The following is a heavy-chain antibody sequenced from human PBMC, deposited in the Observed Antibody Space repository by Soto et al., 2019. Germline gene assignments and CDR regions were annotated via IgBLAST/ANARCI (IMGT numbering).Heavy chain of an antibody. J-gene: IGHJ4*02. CDR3: ARDPGGSGPFDY. CDR2: INPSGGST. CDR1: GYTFTNFY. V-gene: IGHV1-46*01. D-gene: IGHD1-26*01. Sequence: ASVKVSCKASGYTFTNFYMHWVRQAPGQGLEWMGIINPSGGSTSYAQKFQGRVTMTRDTSRSTVYIELSSLRSEDTAVYYCARDPGGSGPFDYWGQGTLVTVSS.